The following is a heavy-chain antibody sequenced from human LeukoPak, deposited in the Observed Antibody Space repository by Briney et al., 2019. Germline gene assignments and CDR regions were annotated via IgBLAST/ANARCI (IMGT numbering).Heavy chain of an antibody. CDR2: ISSSSSTI. D-gene: IGHD2-2*01. CDR3: ARQSFQGIVVVPAASDC. Sequence: GGSLRLSCAASGFTFSSYSMSWVRQAPGKGLEWVSYISSSSSTIYYADSVKGRFTISRDNAKNSLYLQMNSLRAEDTAVYYCARQSFQGIVVVPAASDCWGQGTLVTVSS. CDR1: GFTFSSYS. V-gene: IGHV3-48*01. J-gene: IGHJ4*02.